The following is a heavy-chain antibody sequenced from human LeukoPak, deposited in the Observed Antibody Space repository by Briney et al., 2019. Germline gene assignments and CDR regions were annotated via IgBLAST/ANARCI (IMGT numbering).Heavy chain of an antibody. D-gene: IGHD3-22*01. CDR3: ARDIEVSSYYDSSGYYPFDY. V-gene: IGHV1-2*02. Sequence: ASVKVSCKASGYTFTGYYMHWVRQAPGQGLEWMGWINPNSGGTNYAQKFQGRVTMTRDTSISTAYMELSRLRSDDTAVYYCARDIEVSSYYDSSGYYPFDYWGQGTLVTVSS. CDR1: GYTFTGYY. CDR2: INPNSGGT. J-gene: IGHJ4*02.